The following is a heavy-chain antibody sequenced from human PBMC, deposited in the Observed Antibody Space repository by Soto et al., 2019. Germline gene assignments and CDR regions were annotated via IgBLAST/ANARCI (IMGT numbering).Heavy chain of an antibody. CDR1: GYTFTGYY. D-gene: IGHD3-22*01. V-gene: IGHV1-2*02. CDR2: INPNSGGT. Sequence: GASVKVSCKASGYTFTGYYMHWVRQAPGQGLEWMGWINPNSGGTNYAQKFQGRVTMTRDTSISTAYMELSRLRSDDTAVYYCARGTYYYDSSAKGYFDYWGQGTLVTVSS. J-gene: IGHJ4*02. CDR3: ARGTYYYDSSAKGYFDY.